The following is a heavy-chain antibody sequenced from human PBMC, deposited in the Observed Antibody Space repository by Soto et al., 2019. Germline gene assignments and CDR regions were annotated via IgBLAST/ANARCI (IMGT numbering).Heavy chain of an antibody. CDR1: GFSLTTRGVG. J-gene: IGHJ4*02. CDR2: IYWDDDQ. CDR3: ARRRIYNGYDS. V-gene: IGHV2-5*02. Sequence: SGPTLVNPTQTLTLTCTFSGFSLTTRGVGVGWIRQPPGKALEWLALIYWDDDQRYSPSLKNRLTVTKDTSKNQVVLTMTNVDPEDTGTYYCARRRIYNGYDSWGQGTLVTVSS. D-gene: IGHD2-2*03.